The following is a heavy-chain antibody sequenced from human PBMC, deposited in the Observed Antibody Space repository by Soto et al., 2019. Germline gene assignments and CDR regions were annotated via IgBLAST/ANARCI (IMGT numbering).Heavy chain of an antibody. CDR3: AKGCSSTSCFVGGAYYYYYMDV. D-gene: IGHD2-2*01. CDR1: GFTFDDYA. Sequence: GGSLRLSCAASGFTFDDYAMHWVRQAPGKGLEWVSGISWNSGSIGYADSVKGRFTISRDNAKNSLYLQMNSLRAEDTALYYCAKGCSSTSCFVGGAYYYYYMDVWGKGTTVTVSS. CDR2: ISWNSGSI. V-gene: IGHV3-9*01. J-gene: IGHJ6*03.